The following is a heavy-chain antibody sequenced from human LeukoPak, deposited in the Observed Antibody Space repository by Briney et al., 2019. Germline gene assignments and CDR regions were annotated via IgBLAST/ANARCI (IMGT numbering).Heavy chain of an antibody. V-gene: IGHV1-18*01. CDR3: AREENIGWFDP. Sequence: ASVKVSCKASGYTFTSYGISWVRQAPGQGLEWMGWISAYNGNTNYAQKLQGRVTMTTDTSTSTAYMELRSLRPDDTAVCYCAREENIGWFDPWGQGTLVTVSS. D-gene: IGHD2/OR15-2a*01. J-gene: IGHJ5*02. CDR2: ISAYNGNT. CDR1: GYTFTSYG.